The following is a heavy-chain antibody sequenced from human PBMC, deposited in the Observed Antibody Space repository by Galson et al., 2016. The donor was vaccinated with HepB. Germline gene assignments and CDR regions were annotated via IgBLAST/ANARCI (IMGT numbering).Heavy chain of an antibody. CDR3: ARDIQHRLDY. D-gene: IGHD2-21*01. J-gene: IGHJ4*02. V-gene: IGHV1-69*05. CDR2: IIPIFGSP. Sequence: SVKVSCKASGGNFSRYPVGLQWMGGIIPIFGSPNYPQKFQGRVTMTRDTSTSTAYMELRSLRSDDTAVFYCARDIQHRLDYWGQGTLVTAS. CDR1: GGNFSRYP.